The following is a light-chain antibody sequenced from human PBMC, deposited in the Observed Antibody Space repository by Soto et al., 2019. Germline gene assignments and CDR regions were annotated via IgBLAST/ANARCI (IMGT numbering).Light chain of an antibody. CDR3: QQSYSNPLT. CDR1: QDISNS. Sequence: DIQMTQSPSSLSASIGDRATITCRTSQDISNSLAWYQQKPGKAPKLLIFAASTLQSGVPSRFSGGGSGTDFFLTISSLQPEDFAVYYCQQSYSNPLTFGGGTRVQIK. V-gene: IGKV1-27*01. CDR2: AAS. J-gene: IGKJ4*01.